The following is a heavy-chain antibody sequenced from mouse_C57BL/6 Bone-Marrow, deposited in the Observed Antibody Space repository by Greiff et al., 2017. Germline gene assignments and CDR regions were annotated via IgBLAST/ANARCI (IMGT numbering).Heavy chain of an antibody. D-gene: IGHD1-1*01. V-gene: IGHV3-6*01. Sequence: EVQLVESGPGLVKPSQSLSLTCSVTGYSITSGYYWNWIRQFPGNKLEWMGYISYDGSNNYNPSLKNRISITRDTSKNQFFLKLNSVTTEDTATYYCARGGSSYWYFDVWGTETTVTVSS. CDR1: GYSITSGYY. CDR2: ISYDGSN. J-gene: IGHJ1*03. CDR3: ARGGSSYWYFDV.